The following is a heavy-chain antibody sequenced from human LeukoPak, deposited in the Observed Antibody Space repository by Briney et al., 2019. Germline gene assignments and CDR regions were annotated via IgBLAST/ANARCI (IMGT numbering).Heavy chain of an antibody. Sequence: ASVNVSCKASGYTFTTYGISWVRQPPGQGLEWMGWISAYNGNTNYAQKLQGRVTMTTDTSTSTAYMELRSLRSDDTAVYYCARDRGIAARPSWFDPWGQGTLVTVSS. CDR1: GYTFTTYG. V-gene: IGHV1-18*01. CDR2: ISAYNGNT. CDR3: ARDRGIAARPSWFDP. D-gene: IGHD6-6*01. J-gene: IGHJ5*02.